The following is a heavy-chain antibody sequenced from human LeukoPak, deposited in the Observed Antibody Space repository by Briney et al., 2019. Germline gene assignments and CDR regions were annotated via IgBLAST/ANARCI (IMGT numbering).Heavy chain of an antibody. CDR3: ARDSAPLGELSLDY. Sequence: SETLSLTCTVSGGSISSYYWSWIRQPPGKGLEWIGYIYYSGGTNYNPSLKSRVTISVDTSKNQFSLKLSSVTAADTAVYYCARDSAPLGELSLDYWGQGTLVTVSS. CDR2: IYYSGGT. CDR1: GGSISSYY. V-gene: IGHV4-59*01. D-gene: IGHD3-16*02. J-gene: IGHJ4*02.